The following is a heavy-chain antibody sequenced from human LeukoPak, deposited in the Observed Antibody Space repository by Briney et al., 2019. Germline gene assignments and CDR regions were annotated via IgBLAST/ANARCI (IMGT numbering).Heavy chain of an antibody. Sequence: GGSLRLSCAASGFTFSSHSMNWVRQAPGKGLEWVSSISGSVNYINYVDSVKGRFTTSRDNDKNSMYLQMNSLRAEDTAVYYCASANWNDVSYWGQGTLLTVSS. D-gene: IGHD1-1*01. V-gene: IGHV3-21*01. CDR3: ASANWNDVSY. J-gene: IGHJ4*02. CDR2: ISGSVNYI. CDR1: GFTFSSHS.